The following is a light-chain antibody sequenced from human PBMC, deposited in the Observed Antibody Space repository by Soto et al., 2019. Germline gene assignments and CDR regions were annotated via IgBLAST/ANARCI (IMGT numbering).Light chain of an antibody. V-gene: IGKV1-39*01. Sequence: TQSPATLSASVGDRVAITCLASQSISTYLNWYQQKPGKAPKVLIYAASNLQSGVPPRFSGSGSGTDFTLTISSLQPEDVATYFCQQSYRTPITFGQGTRLEIK. J-gene: IGKJ5*01. CDR1: QSISTY. CDR3: QQSYRTPIT. CDR2: AAS.